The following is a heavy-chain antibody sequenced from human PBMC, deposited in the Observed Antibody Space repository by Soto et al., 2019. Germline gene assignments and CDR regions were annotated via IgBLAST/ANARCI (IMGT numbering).Heavy chain of an antibody. CDR2: IIPIFGTA. J-gene: IGHJ4*02. CDR1: GGTFSSYA. D-gene: IGHD6-19*01. V-gene: IGHV1-69*12. Sequence: QVQLVQSGAEVKKPGSSVKVSCKASGGTFSSYAISWVRQVPGQGLEWMGGIIPIFGTANYAQKFQGRVTITADESTSTAYMELSSLRSEDTAVYYCARDRSAGASIAVAGTRGIFDYWGQGTLVTVSS. CDR3: ARDRSAGASIAVAGTRGIFDY.